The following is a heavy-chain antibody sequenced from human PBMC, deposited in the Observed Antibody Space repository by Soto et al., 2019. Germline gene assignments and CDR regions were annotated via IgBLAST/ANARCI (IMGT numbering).Heavy chain of an antibody. CDR1: GGPFSSHS. CDR2: IVTLFGTA. Sequence: VQLMQSGAEVKQPGSSVKVSCEASGGPFSSHSINWVRQAPGQGLQWMGGIVTLFGTANYAQNFQGRVTITADQSTSTVYMELSSLRSDDTAVYYWAREVGYGDFSAALLDWGQGTLVTVSS. D-gene: IGHD4-17*01. J-gene: IGHJ4*02. V-gene: IGHV1-69*01. CDR3: AREVGYGDFSAALLD.